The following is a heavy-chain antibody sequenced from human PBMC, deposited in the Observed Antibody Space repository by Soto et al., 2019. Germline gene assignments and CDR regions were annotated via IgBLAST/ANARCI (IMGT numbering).Heavy chain of an antibody. CDR2: INPNSGGT. CDR1: GYTFTGYY. Sequence: ASVKVSCKASGYTFTGYYMHWVRQAPGQGLEWMGWINPNSGGTNYAQTVQGRVTMTRDTSISTAYMELSRLRADDTAVYYCARGEGITIFGVVHNWFDPWGQGTMVTVSS. J-gene: IGHJ5*02. V-gene: IGHV1-2*02. CDR3: ARGEGITIFGVVHNWFDP. D-gene: IGHD3-3*01.